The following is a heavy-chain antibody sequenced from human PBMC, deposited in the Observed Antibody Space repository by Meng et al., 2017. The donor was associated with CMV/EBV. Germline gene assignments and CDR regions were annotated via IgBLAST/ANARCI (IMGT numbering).Heavy chain of an antibody. CDR1: GYSISSGYY. D-gene: IGHD1-26*01. CDR3: ARVTPSIVGATSFDY. CDR2: IYHSGST. J-gene: IGHJ4*02. Sequence: SETLSLTCTVSGYSISSGYYWGWIRQPPGKGLEWMGSIYHSGSTYYNPSLKSRVTISVDTSKNQFSLNLTSVTAADTAVYYCARVTPSIVGATSFDYWGQGTLVTVSS. V-gene: IGHV4-38-2*02.